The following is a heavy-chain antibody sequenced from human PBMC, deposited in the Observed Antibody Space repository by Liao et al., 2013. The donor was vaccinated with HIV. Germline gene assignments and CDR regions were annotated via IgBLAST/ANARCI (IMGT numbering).Heavy chain of an antibody. CDR2: IYYSGST. CDR3: ARDRGSYSILFDY. V-gene: IGHV4-59*01. CDR1: GGSISSYY. J-gene: IGHJ4*02. D-gene: IGHD4-11*01. Sequence: QVQLQESGPGLVKPSETLSLTCTVSGGSISSYYWSWIRQPPGKGLEWIGYIYYSGSTNYNPSLKSRVTISVDTSKNQFSLKLSSVTAADTAVYYCARDRGSYSILFDYWGQGTLVTVSS.